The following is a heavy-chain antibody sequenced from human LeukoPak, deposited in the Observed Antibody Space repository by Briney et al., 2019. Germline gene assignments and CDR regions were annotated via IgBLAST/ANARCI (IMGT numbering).Heavy chain of an antibody. Sequence: PGGSLRLSCAASGFTFSSYSMNWVRRAPGKGLEWVSSISSSSSYIYYADSVKGRFTISRDNAKNSLYLQMNSLRAEDTAVYYCARDHGDYFDYWGQGTLVTVSS. CDR1: GFTFSSYS. CDR3: ARDHGDYFDY. J-gene: IGHJ4*02. CDR2: ISSSSSYI. D-gene: IGHD4-17*01. V-gene: IGHV3-21*01.